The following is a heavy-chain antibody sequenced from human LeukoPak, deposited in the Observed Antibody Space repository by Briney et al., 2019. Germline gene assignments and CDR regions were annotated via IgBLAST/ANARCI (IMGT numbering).Heavy chain of an antibody. J-gene: IGHJ3*02. CDR1: GGSISSTSYF. CDR3: AKSFYGDYLIHAFDI. V-gene: IGHV4-39*07. CDR2: IYYSGST. D-gene: IGHD4-17*01. Sequence: SETLSLTCTVSGGSISSTSYFWGWIRQPPGKGLEWIGSIYYSGSTYYNPSLKSRVTISVDTSKNQFSLKLSSVTAADTAVYYCAKSFYGDYLIHAFDIWGQGTMVTVSS.